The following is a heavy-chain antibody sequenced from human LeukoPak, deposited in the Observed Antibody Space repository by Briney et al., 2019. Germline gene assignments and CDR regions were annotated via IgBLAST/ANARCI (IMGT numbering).Heavy chain of an antibody. CDR1: GFTFSSYW. CDR3: AADSSGYYWAF. V-gene: IGHV3-7*01. CDR2: IKQDGSEK. D-gene: IGHD3-22*01. J-gene: IGHJ1*01. Sequence: PGGSLRLSCAASGFTFSSYWMSWVRQAPGKGLEWVANIKQDGSEKYYVDSVKGRFTISRDNAKNSLYLQMNGLRAEDTAVYYCAADSSGYYWAFWGQGTLVTVSS.